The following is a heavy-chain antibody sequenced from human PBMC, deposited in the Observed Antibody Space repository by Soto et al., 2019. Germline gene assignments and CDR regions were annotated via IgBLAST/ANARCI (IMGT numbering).Heavy chain of an antibody. D-gene: IGHD5-18*01. CDR2: TSDSGVRT. V-gene: IGHV3-23*01. Sequence: GGSLRLSCAASGFTFSNYAMSWLRQPPGKGLEWVSATSDSGVRTYYADSVKGRFTISRDNSKNTLYLQMNSLRAEDSAVYYCVKERSGHSYADSWGQGTLVTVSS. CDR3: VKERSGHSYADS. J-gene: IGHJ4*02. CDR1: GFTFSNYA.